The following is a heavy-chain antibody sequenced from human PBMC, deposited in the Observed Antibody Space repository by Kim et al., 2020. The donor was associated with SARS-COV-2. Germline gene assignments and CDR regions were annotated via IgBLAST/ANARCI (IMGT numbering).Heavy chain of an antibody. CDR2: IKSKTDGGTT. Sequence: GWSLRLSCAASGFTFSNAWMSWVRQAPGKGLEWVGRIKSKTDGGTTDYAAPVKGRFTISRDDSKNTLYLQMNSLKTEDTAVYYCTTESVKELRYFDWLLLPFDYWGQGTLVTVSS. J-gene: IGHJ4*02. D-gene: IGHD3-9*01. CDR1: GFTFSNAW. V-gene: IGHV3-15*01. CDR3: TTESVKELRYFDWLLLPFDY.